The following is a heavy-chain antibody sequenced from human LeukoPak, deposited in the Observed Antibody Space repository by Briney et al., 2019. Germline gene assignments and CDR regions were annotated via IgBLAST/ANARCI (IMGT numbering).Heavy chain of an antibody. V-gene: IGHV3-23*01. CDR1: GFTFSSYA. D-gene: IGHD6-19*01. Sequence: PGGSLRLSCAASGFTFSSYAMSWVRQAPGKGLEWVSAISGSGGSTYYADSVKGRFTISRDNSKNTLYLQMNSLRAEDTAVYYCAKVGYSSGWYGDEYFQHWGQGTLVTVSS. J-gene: IGHJ1*01. CDR2: ISGSGGST. CDR3: AKVGYSSGWYGDEYFQH.